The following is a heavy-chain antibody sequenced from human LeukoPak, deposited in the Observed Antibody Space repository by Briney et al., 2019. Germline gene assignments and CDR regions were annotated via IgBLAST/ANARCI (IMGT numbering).Heavy chain of an antibody. J-gene: IGHJ4*02. Sequence: SETLSLTRTVSGGSISSYYWGWVRQPPGKGLEWVGQIYYRETPNYNPSLRGRVTISIDTSKNQFSLQLNSVTAADTAIYYCAAESERWLLRSWGQGTLVTVSS. CDR1: GGSISSYY. D-gene: IGHD6-19*01. CDR2: IYYRETP. V-gene: IGHV4-59*03. CDR3: AAESERWLLRS.